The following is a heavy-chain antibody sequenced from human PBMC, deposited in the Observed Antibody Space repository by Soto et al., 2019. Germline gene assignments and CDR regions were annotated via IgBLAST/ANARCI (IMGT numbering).Heavy chain of an antibody. J-gene: IGHJ5*02. CDR3: ARVNYYDSSGYRILNWFDP. CDR1: GFTFSSYS. D-gene: IGHD3-22*01. Sequence: GGSLRLSCAASGFTFSSYSMNWVRQAPGKGLEWVSSISSSSSYIYYADSVKGRFTISRDNAKNSLYLQMNSLRAEGTAVYYCARVNYYDSSGYRILNWFDPWGQGTLVTVSS. CDR2: ISSSSSYI. V-gene: IGHV3-21*01.